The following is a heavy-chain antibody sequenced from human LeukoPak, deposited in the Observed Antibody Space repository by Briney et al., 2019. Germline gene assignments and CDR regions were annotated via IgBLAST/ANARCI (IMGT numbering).Heavy chain of an antibody. Sequence: ASVKVSCKACGGTFSSYAICWVRQAPGQGRDWMGGIIPIFGTANYAQKFQGRVTITTDESTSTAYMELSSLTSEDPAVYYCAKSSRVSGPKRLTYFDYWGQGTLVTVSS. J-gene: IGHJ4*02. D-gene: IGHD3-10*01. CDR2: IIPIFGTA. CDR3: AKSSRVSGPKRLTYFDY. CDR1: GGTFSSYA. V-gene: IGHV1-69*05.